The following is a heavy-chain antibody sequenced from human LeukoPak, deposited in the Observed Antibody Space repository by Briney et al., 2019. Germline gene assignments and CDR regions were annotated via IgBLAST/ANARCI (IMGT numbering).Heavy chain of an antibody. Sequence: SETLSLTCTVSGGSISSSNYYWGWIRQPPGKGLEWIGNIDYNEITYYNPSLKSRVTISVDTSKTQLSLKLSSVTAADTAIYYCARDRGYDYVWGSYRHDYFDYWGQGTLVTVSS. V-gene: IGHV4-39*07. J-gene: IGHJ4*02. CDR1: GGSISSSNYY. CDR3: ARDRGYDYVWGSYRHDYFDY. CDR2: IDYNEIT. D-gene: IGHD3-16*02.